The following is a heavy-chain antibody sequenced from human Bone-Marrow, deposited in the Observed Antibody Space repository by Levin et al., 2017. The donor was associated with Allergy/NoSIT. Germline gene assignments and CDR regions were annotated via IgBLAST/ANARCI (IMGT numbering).Heavy chain of an antibody. D-gene: IGHD3-16*01. CDR1: GFTFSFYA. CDR3: ARDLGRGSPTWQLT. J-gene: IGHJ4*02. Sequence: GGSLRLSCAASGFTFSFYAMHWVRQAPGKGLEWVAVISSDGTNKYYGDSLRGRVTVSRDNSKNTVYLQMNSLRPDDTSVYYCARDLGRGSPTWQLTWGQGTLVSVS. V-gene: IGHV3-30-3*01. CDR2: ISSDGTNK.